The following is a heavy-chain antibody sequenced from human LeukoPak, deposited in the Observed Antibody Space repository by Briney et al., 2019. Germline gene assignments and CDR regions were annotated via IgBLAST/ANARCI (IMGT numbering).Heavy chain of an antibody. Sequence: SGGSLRLSCAASGFTFSNYAMMWVRQAPGKRLEWVSSITGSGDGTYYADSVRDRFTISRDNSENTLYLQLNSLRAEDTAVYFCVKGFVHPTYYFDYWGQGTLVTVSS. J-gene: IGHJ4*02. CDR2: ITGSGDGT. CDR3: VKGFVHPTYYFDY. CDR1: GFTFSNYA. D-gene: IGHD3-10*01. V-gene: IGHV3-23*01.